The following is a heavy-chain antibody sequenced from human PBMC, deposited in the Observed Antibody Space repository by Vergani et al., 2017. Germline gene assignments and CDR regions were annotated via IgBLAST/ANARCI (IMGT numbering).Heavy chain of an antibody. J-gene: IGHJ4*02. CDR1: GGSISSYY. D-gene: IGHD6-19*01. CDR2: IYTSGST. CDR3: ARDGAVAGTGDY. V-gene: IGHV4-4*09. Sequence: QVQLQESGPGLVKPSETLSLTCTVSGGSISSYYWSWIRQPPGKGLEWIGYIYTSGSTNYNPSLKSRVTISVDTSKNQFSLKLSSVTAADTAVYYCARDGAVAGTGDYWGQGTLVTVSS.